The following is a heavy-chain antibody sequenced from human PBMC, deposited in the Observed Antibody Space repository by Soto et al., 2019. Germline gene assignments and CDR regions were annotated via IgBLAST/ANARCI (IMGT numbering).Heavy chain of an antibody. CDR2: VSSGGTT. D-gene: IGHD3-22*01. Sequence: PSETLSLTCTVSGVSINSRTYYWAWIRQPPGKGLEWIGTVSSGGTTYSNPSLKIRVTISVDTSKNQFSLKLNSVTAADTAVYYFARAYYDSSGIYYHYAYYFDYWGQGTLVTVSS. CDR3: ARAYYDSSGIYYHYAYYFDY. V-gene: IGHV4-39*07. CDR1: GVSINSRTYY. J-gene: IGHJ4*02.